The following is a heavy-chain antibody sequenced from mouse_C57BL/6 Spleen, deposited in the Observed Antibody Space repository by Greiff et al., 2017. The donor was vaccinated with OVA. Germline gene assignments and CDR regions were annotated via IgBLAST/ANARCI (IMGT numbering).Heavy chain of an antibody. Sequence: QVQLQQPGAELVMPGASVKLSCKASGYTFTSYWMHWVKQRPGQGLEWIGEIDPSDSYTNYNQQFKGKSTLTVDKSSSTAYMQLSSLTSEDSAVYYCARSALYVDYWGQGTTLTVSS. CDR3: ARSALYVDY. CDR2: IDPSDSYT. V-gene: IGHV1-69*01. J-gene: IGHJ2*01. D-gene: IGHD2-3*01. CDR1: GYTFTSYW.